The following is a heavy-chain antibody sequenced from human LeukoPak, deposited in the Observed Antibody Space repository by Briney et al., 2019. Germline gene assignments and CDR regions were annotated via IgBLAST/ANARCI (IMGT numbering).Heavy chain of an antibody. V-gene: IGHV3-9*03. Sequence: GGSLRLSCAASGFTFDDYAMHWVRQAPGKGLEWVSGISWNSGSIGYADSVKGRFTISRDNAKNSLYLQMNSLRAEDMALYYCAKDGGSYSDYMDVWGKGTTVTVSS. CDR3: AKDGGSYSDYMDV. D-gene: IGHD1-26*01. CDR1: GFTFDDYA. J-gene: IGHJ6*03. CDR2: ISWNSGSI.